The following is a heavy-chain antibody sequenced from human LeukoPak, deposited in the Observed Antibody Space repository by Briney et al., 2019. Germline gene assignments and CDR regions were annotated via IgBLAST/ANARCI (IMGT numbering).Heavy chain of an antibody. CDR2: ISYDGSNK. CDR3: AKGGPYSSSWGGKFDH. D-gene: IGHD6-13*01. CDR1: GFTFSSYG. V-gene: IGHV3-30*18. J-gene: IGHJ4*02. Sequence: GGSLRLSCAASGFTFSSYGMHWVRQAPGKGLEWVAVISYDGSNKYYADSVKGRFTISRDNSKNTLYLQMNSLRAEDTAIYYCAKGGPYSSSWGGKFDHWGQGTLVTVSS.